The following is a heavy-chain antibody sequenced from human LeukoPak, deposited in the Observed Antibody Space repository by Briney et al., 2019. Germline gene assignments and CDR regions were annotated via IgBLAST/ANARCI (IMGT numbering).Heavy chain of an antibody. D-gene: IGHD6-13*01. V-gene: IGHV1-3*03. Sequence: ASVKVSCKASGYTFTNYAIHWVRQAPGQRFEWMGWINAANGHTKYSQEFQDRITITRDTFATTAYMELSNLRSEDMALYYCARGRGPPNSNRDFYYYYYMDVWGTGTTVTVSS. CDR2: INAANGHT. CDR1: GYTFTNYA. CDR3: ARGRGPPNSNRDFYYYYYMDV. J-gene: IGHJ6*03.